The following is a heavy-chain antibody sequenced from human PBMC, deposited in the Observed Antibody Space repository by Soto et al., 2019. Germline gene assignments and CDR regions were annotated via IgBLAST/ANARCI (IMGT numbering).Heavy chain of an antibody. CDR1: GDSVSSNSAA. J-gene: IGHJ6*02. D-gene: IGHD3-22*01. Sequence: SQTLSLTCAISGDSVSSNSAAWNCIIHSPSRGLEWLGRTYYRSKWYNDYAVSVKGRFTISRDNAKNTLYLQMNSLRVEDTAVYYCVRDYYDNSGDYYVDYGMDVWGQGTTVTVSS. V-gene: IGHV6-1*01. CDR3: VRDYYDNSGDYYVDYGMDV. CDR2: TYYRSKWYN.